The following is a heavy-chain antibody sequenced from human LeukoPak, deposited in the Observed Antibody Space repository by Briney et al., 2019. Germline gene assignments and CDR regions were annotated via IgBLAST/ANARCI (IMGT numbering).Heavy chain of an antibody. CDR1: GYTFTSYA. CDR3: ARGFPPGYIVVVPAAMDY. V-gene: IGHV1-3*01. Sequence: ASVKVSCKASGYTFTSYAMHWVRQAPGQRLEWMGWINAGNGNTKYSQKFQGRVTITRDTSASTAYMELSSLRSEDTAVYYCARGFPPGYIVVVPAAMDYWGQGTLVTVSS. CDR2: INAGNGNT. D-gene: IGHD2-2*01. J-gene: IGHJ4*02.